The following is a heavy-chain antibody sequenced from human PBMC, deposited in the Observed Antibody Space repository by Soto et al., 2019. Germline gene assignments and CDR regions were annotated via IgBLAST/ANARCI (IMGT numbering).Heavy chain of an antibody. D-gene: IGHD6-13*01. CDR1: GFTFSNYS. CDR2: ISSSSSYI. CDR3: ARDPIAAAGARFDP. J-gene: IGHJ5*02. Sequence: GGSLRLSCAASGFTFSNYSMSWVRQAPGKGLEWVSSISSSSSYIYYADSVKGRFTISRDNAKNSLYLQMNSLRAEDTAVYYCARDPIAAAGARFDPWGQGTLVTVSS. V-gene: IGHV3-21*01.